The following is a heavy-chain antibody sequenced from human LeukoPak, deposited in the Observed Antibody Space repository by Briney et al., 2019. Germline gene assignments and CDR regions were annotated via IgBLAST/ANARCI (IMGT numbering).Heavy chain of an antibody. D-gene: IGHD6-19*01. CDR1: GYTFTGYY. Sequence: ASVKVSCKASGYTFTGYYMHWVRQAPGQGLEWMGWINPNSGGTNYAQKFQGRVTMTRDTSISTAYMELSRLRSDDTAVYYCARGLAVAGPGPGYWGQGTLVTVSS. CDR3: ARGLAVAGPGPGY. J-gene: IGHJ4*02. CDR2: INPNSGGT. V-gene: IGHV1-2*02.